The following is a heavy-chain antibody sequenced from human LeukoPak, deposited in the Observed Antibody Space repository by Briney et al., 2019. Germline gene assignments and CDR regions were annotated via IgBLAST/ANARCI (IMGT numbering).Heavy chain of an antibody. CDR3: ARVVVVPAAIGPHYYYYYYMDV. J-gene: IGHJ6*03. V-gene: IGHV3-48*03. D-gene: IGHD2-2*01. CDR2: ISSSGSTI. Sequence: GGSLRLSCAASGFTFSSYEMNWVRQAPGKGLEWDSYISSSGSTIYYADSVKGRFTISRDNAKNSLYLQMNSLRAEDTAVYYCARVVVVPAAIGPHYYYYYYMDVWGKGTTVTVSS. CDR1: GFTFSSYE.